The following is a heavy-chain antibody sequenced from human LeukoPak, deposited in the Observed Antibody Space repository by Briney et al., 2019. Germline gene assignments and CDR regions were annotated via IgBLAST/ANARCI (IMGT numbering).Heavy chain of an antibody. J-gene: IGHJ3*02. D-gene: IGHD5-12*01. V-gene: IGHV3-74*01. CDR3: AKDLVATTYRDAFDM. CDR2: INSDGSRT. CDR1: GFTFSTYW. Sequence: GGSLRLSCAASGFTFSTYWMHWVRQAPGKGLVWVSRINSDGSRTTYADSVKGRFTISRDNAKNTLYLQMNSLRAEDTAVYYCAKDLVATTYRDAFDMWGQGTMVTVS.